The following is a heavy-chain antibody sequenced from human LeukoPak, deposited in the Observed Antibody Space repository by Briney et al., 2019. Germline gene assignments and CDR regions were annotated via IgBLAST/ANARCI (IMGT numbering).Heavy chain of an antibody. J-gene: IGHJ5*02. Sequence: GGSLRLSCAASGYTFSSYGMHWVRQAPGKGLEWVAVIWYDGSNKYYADSVKGRFIISRDNSKNTLYLQMNSLRAQDTAVYNSAREGAPMIVDKWFDPWGHGTLVTVSS. V-gene: IGHV3-33*01. CDR3: AREGAPMIVDKWFDP. CDR2: IWYDGSNK. D-gene: IGHD3-22*01. CDR1: GYTFSSYG.